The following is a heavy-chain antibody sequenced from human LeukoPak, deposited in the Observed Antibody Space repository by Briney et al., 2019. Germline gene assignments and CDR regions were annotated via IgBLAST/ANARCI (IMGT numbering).Heavy chain of an antibody. D-gene: IGHD6-13*01. V-gene: IGHV6-1*01. Sequence: SQTLSLTCAISGDSVSSNSAAWNWIRQSPSRGLQWLGRTYYRSRWYYDYAVSLKSRITITPDTSKNQFSLQLNPMTPEDTAVYYCARDGSKGRSSSWYEGFDPWGQGTLVTVSS. CDR3: ARDGSKGRSSSWYEGFDP. CDR2: TYYRSRWYY. CDR1: GDSVSSNSAA. J-gene: IGHJ5*02.